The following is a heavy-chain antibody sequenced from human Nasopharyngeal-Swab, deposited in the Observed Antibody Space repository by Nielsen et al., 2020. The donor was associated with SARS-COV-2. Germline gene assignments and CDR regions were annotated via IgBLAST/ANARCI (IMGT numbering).Heavy chain of an antibody. CDR2: IIPVVAIV. V-gene: IGHV1-69*10. Sequence: WVRQAPGQGLEWMGEIIPVVAIVNYAQRFQGRVTITADRSTSTVYMEVSSLRSEDTAVYYCARGVRPNYDLYSYFYYMDVWGKGTTVTVSS. CDR3: ARGVRPNYDLYSYFYYMDV. D-gene: IGHD3-3*01. J-gene: IGHJ6*03.